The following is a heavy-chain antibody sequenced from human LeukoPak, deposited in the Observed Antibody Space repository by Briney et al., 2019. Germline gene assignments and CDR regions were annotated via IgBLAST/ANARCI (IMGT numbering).Heavy chain of an antibody. D-gene: IGHD4-11*01. V-gene: IGHV3-74*01. CDR1: GFRFSDYW. J-gene: IGHJ4*02. CDR2: IKTDGSDR. Sequence: GGSLRLSCVVSGFRFSDYWMHWVRKAPGKGPVWVSGIKTDGSDRRYADFVTGRFTISRDNAKNTLFLQMNSLRAEDTAVYYCIRDFLTVTTNDYWGQGTLVTVSS. CDR3: IRDFLTVTTNDY.